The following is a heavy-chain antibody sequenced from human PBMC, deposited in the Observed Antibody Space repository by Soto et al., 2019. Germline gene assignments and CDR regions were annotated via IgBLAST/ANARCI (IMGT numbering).Heavy chain of an antibody. V-gene: IGHV1-18*01. D-gene: IGHD4-17*01. Sequence: QVQLVQSGAEVKKPGASVKVSCKASGYPFGGYAIGWVRQAPGQGLEWMGWVSAHTGDSGYAQRFQGRVTLTTETSTSTASMELRRLRSDDPAVYYCARPSTSYGDYGWSLAYWGQGTLVTVSS. J-gene: IGHJ4*02. CDR2: VSAHTGDS. CDR1: GYPFGGYA. CDR3: ARPSTSYGDYGWSLAY.